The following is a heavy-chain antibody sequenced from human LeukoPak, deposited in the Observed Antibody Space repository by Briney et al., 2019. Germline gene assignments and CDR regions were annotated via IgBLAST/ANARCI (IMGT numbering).Heavy chain of an antibody. CDR1: GGSISSYY. J-gene: IGHJ5*02. V-gene: IGHV4-4*09. CDR3: ARQYSSSWGIYNWFDP. Sequence: PSETLSLTCTVSGGSISSYYWSWIRQPPGKGLEWIGYICTSGSTNYNPSLKSRVTISVDTSKNQFSLKLSSVTAADTAVYYCARQYSSSWGIYNWFDPWGQGTLVTVSS. D-gene: IGHD6-13*01. CDR2: ICTSGST.